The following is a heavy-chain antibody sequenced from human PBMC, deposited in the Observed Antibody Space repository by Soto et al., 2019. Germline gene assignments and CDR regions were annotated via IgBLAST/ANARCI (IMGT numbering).Heavy chain of an antibody. D-gene: IGHD6-13*01. CDR1: GGTFSSYT. J-gene: IGHJ5*02. V-gene: IGHV1-69*08. CDR2: IIPILGIA. CDR3: ARDLMGIAAAGTYNWFDP. Sequence: QVQLVQSGAEVKKPGSSVKVSCKASGGTFSSYTISWVRQAPGQGLEWMGRIIPILGIANYAQKFQGRVTITADKSTSTAYMELSSLRSEDTAVYYCARDLMGIAAAGTYNWFDPWGQGTLVTVSS.